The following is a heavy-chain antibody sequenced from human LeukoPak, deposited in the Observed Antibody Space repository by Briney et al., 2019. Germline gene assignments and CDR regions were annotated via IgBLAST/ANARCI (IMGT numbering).Heavy chain of an antibody. J-gene: IGHJ3*02. D-gene: IGHD5-18*01. CDR1: GGSISSSSYY. Sequence: PSETLSPTCTVSGGSISSSSYYWGWIRQPPGKGLEWIGSIYYTGSTYYNPSLKSRVTISVDTSKNQFSLELSSVTAADTAVYYCARYTAMVDFHAHGFDMWGQGTMVTVSS. CDR2: IYYTGST. V-gene: IGHV4-39*01. CDR3: ARYTAMVDFHAHGFDM.